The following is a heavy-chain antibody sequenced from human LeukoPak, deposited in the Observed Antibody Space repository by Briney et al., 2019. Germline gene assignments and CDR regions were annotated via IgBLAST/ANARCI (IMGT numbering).Heavy chain of an antibody. D-gene: IGHD3-10*01. J-gene: IGHJ4*02. V-gene: IGHV3-48*01. CDR2: ITSGSDTI. Sequence: GESLRLSCATSGFPFSRYSMNWVRQAPGKGLEWLSYITSGSDTIYYADSVKGRFTISRDNSKNTLYLQINSLRAEDTAVYYCAKVAVEYYYGSGSFDYWGQGTLVTVSS. CDR1: GFPFSRYS. CDR3: AKVAVEYYYGSGSFDY.